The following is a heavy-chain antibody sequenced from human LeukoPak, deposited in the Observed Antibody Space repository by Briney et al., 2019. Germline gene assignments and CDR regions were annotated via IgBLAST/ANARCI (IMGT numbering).Heavy chain of an antibody. V-gene: IGHV3-30*03. CDR2: IPSHGSYQ. CDR3: ATARVDYGMPV. J-gene: IGHJ6*02. D-gene: IGHD3-10*01. Sequence: PGRSLRLSCAASGFTFSSSGMHWVRQAPGKGLEWVAVIPSHGSYQYYADSVKGRLTISRDNSKNTLYLQMSSLRVEDTAVYHCATARVDYGMPVWGQGTTVTVSS. CDR1: GFTFSSSG.